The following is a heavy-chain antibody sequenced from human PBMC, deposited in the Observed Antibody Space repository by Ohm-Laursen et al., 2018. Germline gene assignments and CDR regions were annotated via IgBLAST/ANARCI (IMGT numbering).Heavy chain of an antibody. D-gene: IGHD6-13*01. CDR1: GFTFSSYE. V-gene: IGHV3-48*03. Sequence: SLRLSCAASGFTFSSYEMNWVRQAPGKGLEWVSYISSSGSTIYYADSVKGRFTISRDNAKNSLYLQMNSLRAEDTAVYYCASFNSAAGFDYWGQGTLVTVSS. CDR2: ISSSGSTI. CDR3: ASFNSAAGFDY. J-gene: IGHJ4*02.